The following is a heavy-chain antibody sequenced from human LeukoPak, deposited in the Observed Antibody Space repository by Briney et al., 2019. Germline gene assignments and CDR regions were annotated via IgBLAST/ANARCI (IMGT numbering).Heavy chain of an antibody. V-gene: IGHV3-48*04. CDR2: ISGSSSNI. Sequence: PGGSLRLSCAASGFTFSSYAMSWVRQAPGKGLEWVSYISGSSSNIYYADSVKGRFTISRDNTKNSLYLQMDSLRAEDTAVYYCAREWATLRDGALDYWGQGTLVTVSS. D-gene: IGHD4-17*01. CDR3: AREWATLRDGALDY. J-gene: IGHJ4*02. CDR1: GFTFSSYA.